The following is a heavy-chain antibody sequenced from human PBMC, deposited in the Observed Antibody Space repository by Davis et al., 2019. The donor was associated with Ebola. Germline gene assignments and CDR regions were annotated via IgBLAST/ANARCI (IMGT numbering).Heavy chain of an antibody. Sequence: SETLSLTCAVYGGSFSGYYWSWVRQSPGKGLEWIGEVIDSGITNYNPSLKSRVSVSVDRSKNQFSLKLTSVTAADTAVYYCARHSRLLYKTVYYYYYGMDVWGQGTTVTVSS. CDR2: VIDSGIT. CDR1: GGSFSGYY. V-gene: IGHV4-34*12. D-gene: IGHD3-3*01. J-gene: IGHJ6*02. CDR3: ARHSRLLYKTVYYYYYGMDV.